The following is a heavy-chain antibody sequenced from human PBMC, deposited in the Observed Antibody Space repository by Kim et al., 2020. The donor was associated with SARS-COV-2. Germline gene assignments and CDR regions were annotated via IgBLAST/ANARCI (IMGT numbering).Heavy chain of an antibody. V-gene: IGHV4-39*07. CDR3: ARDLFQWPRRGNAFDI. CDR1: GGSISSSSYY. D-gene: IGHD6-19*01. CDR2: IYYSGST. J-gene: IGHJ3*02. Sequence: SETLSLTCTVSGGSISSSSYYWGWIRQPPGKGLEWIGSIYYSGSTYYNPSLKSRVTISVDTSKNQFSLKLSSVTAADTAVYYCARDLFQWPRRGNAFDIWGQGTMVTVSS.